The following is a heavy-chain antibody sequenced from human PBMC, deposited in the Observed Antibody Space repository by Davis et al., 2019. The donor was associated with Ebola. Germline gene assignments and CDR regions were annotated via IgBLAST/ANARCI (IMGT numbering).Heavy chain of an antibody. Sequence: GGSLRLSCAASGFNFNTYVFNWVRQAPGEGLEWVSAIAGDALNSYFADSVKGRFAVSRDRSKNTTYLQMNSLRAEDTAMYYCARGYFDTRGYYRAYYFDLWGRGTLVTVSS. CDR1: GFNFNTYV. D-gene: IGHD3-22*01. CDR3: ARGYFDTRGYYRAYYFDL. CDR2: IAGDALNS. V-gene: IGHV3-23*01. J-gene: IGHJ2*01.